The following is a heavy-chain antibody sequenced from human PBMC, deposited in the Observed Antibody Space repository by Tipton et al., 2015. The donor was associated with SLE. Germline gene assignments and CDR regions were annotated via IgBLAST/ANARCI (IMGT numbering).Heavy chain of an antibody. CDR3: ATSGYEFLNWFDP. V-gene: IGHV4-59*01. CDR2: AYFDGST. J-gene: IGHJ5*02. Sequence: TLSLTCTVSADSFTHYHWSWIRQSPGKGLEWIGYAYFDGSTNYNPSLKSRVTISVDTSKNQFSLKLKSVSAADTAVYYCATSGYEFLNWFDPWGQGTPVTVSS. D-gene: IGHD5-12*01. CDR1: ADSFTHYH.